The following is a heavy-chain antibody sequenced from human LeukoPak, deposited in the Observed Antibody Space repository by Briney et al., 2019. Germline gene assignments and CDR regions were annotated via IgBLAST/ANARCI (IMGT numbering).Heavy chain of an antibody. CDR1: GYTFTGYY. D-gene: IGHD3-22*01. Sequence: GASAKVSCKASGYTFTGYYMHWVRQAPGQGLEWMGWINPNSGGTNYAQKFQGRVTMTRDTSISTAYMELSRLRSDDTAVYYCARDALDYYDSSGYYRHYYYYYMDVWGKGTTVTVSS. J-gene: IGHJ6*03. CDR3: ARDALDYYDSSGYYRHYYYYYMDV. V-gene: IGHV1-2*02. CDR2: INPNSGGT.